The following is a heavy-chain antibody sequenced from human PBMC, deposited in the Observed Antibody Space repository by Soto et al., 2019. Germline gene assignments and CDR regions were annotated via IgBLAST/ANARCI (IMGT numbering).Heavy chain of an antibody. V-gene: IGHV3-9*01. CDR1: GFTFDDYA. CDR3: AKDAADYENLVDF. J-gene: IGHJ4*02. Sequence: EVQLVESGGGLVQPGRSLRLSCAASGFTFDDYAMHWVRQAPGKGLEWVSGISWNCGSLGYADSVKGRFTISRDNAKNYLYLQMYSVRAEDTAVYYCAKDAADYENLVDFWGQGSLVTVSS. CDR2: ISWNCGSL. D-gene: IGHD4-17*01.